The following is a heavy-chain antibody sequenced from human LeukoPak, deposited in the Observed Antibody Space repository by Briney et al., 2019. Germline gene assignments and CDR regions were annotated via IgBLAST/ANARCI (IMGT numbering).Heavy chain of an antibody. D-gene: IGHD1-26*01. J-gene: IGHJ4*02. CDR3: AKVGIVGPSAYYFDY. CDR1: GLTFFNYA. CDR2: FSSDDIT. Sequence: GGPRSLSCAASGLTFFNYAMNWAGLAQGKGLKWVSAFSSDDITYYADSVKGRFTISRDNSKNTVFLLMNSLRADDTAVYYCAKVGIVGPSAYYFDYWGQGTLVTVSS. V-gene: IGHV3-23*01.